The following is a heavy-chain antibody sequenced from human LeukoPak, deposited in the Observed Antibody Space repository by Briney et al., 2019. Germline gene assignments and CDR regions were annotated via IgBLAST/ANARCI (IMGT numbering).Heavy chain of an antibody. D-gene: IGHD3-16*01. CDR1: GYTFTIYD. CDR3: AKSEMGGGVKFDY. J-gene: IGHJ4*02. Sequence: ASVRVSYRASGYTFTIYDINWVRQATGKGREWMGWMNPDSGATGYEQKFQGRVTMTRDTSISTAYLELTSLTSEDTAVYYCAKSEMGGGVKFDYWGQGTLVTVSS. CDR2: MNPDSGAT. V-gene: IGHV1-8*01.